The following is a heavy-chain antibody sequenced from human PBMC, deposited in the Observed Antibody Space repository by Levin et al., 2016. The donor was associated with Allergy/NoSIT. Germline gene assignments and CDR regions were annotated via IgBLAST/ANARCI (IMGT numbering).Heavy chain of an antibody. Sequence: SGPTLVKPTQTLILTCTFSGFSLRSTGMSVSWIRQPPGKALEWLARIDWDDDKHYNTSLETRLIISKDTYKSQVFLRMTDMEPVDTGTYYCVRKLLKSASGSHRGLFPGGVDVWGQGTTVTVSS. V-gene: IGHV2-70*11. J-gene: IGHJ6*02. D-gene: IGHD3-10*01. CDR1: GFSLRSTGMS. CDR2: IDWDDDK. CDR3: VRKLLKSASGSHRGLFPGGVDV.